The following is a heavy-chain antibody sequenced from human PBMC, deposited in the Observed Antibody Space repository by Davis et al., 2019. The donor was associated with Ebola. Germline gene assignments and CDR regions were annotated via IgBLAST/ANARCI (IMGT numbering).Heavy chain of an antibody. Sequence: MPSETLSLTCTVSGGSISSYYWRWIRQPPGKGLEWIGYIYYSGSTNYNPSLKSRVTISVDTSKNQFSLKLSSVTAADTAVYYCARGGIAVAGPDYWGQGTLVTVSS. V-gene: IGHV4-59*01. CDR2: IYYSGST. CDR3: ARGGIAVAGPDY. D-gene: IGHD6-19*01. J-gene: IGHJ4*02. CDR1: GGSISSYY.